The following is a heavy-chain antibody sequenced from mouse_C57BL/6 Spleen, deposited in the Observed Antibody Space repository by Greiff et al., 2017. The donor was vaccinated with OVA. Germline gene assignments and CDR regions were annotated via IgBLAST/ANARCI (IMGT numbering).Heavy chain of an antibody. CDR3: ARHETGTRYFDY. CDR2: ISSGGSYT. J-gene: IGHJ2*01. CDR1: GFTFSSYG. Sequence: EVQLVESGGDLVKPGGSLKLSCAASGFTFSSYGMSWVRQTPDKRLEWVATISSGGSYTYYPDSVKGRFTISRDNAKNTLYMQMSGLKSKDTAIYYCARHETGTRYFDYWGQGTTLTVSS. V-gene: IGHV5-6*01. D-gene: IGHD4-1*01.